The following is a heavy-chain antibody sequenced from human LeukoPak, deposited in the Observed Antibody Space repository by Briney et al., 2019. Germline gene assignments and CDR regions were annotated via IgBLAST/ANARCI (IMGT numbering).Heavy chain of an antibody. CDR2: IYYSGST. V-gene: IGHV4-59*08. J-gene: IGHJ3*01. Sequence: PSETLSLTCTVSGGSMNSYYWSWIRQPPRKGLEWIAYIYYSGSTNYNPSLKSRVTISVDTSKNQLSLTLSSVTAADTAVYYCARQPGGTAAFDLWGQGTMVTVSS. CDR3: ARQPGGTAAFDL. D-gene: IGHD1-14*01. CDR1: GGSMNSYY.